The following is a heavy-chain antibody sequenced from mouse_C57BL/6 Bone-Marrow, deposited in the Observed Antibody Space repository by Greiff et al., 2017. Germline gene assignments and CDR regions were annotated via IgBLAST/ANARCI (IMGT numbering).Heavy chain of an antibody. D-gene: IGHD1-1*01. CDR3: ARDYYGSSYRYFDV. V-gene: IGHV7-1*01. Sequence: DVKLVESGGGLVQSGRSLRLSCATSGFTFSDFYMEWVRQAPGKGLEWIAASRNKANDYTTEYSASVKGRFIVSRDTSQSILYLQMNALRAEDTAIYYCARDYYGSSYRYFDVWGTGTTVTVSS. CDR1: GFTFSDFY. J-gene: IGHJ1*03. CDR2: SRNKANDYTT.